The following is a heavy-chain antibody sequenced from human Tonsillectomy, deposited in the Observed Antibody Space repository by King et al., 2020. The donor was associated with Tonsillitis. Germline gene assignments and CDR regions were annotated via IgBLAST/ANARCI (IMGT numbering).Heavy chain of an antibody. Sequence: VQLVESGGGLVQPGGSLRLSCAASGFTFSSYAMSWVRQAPGKGLEWVSVIYSGGSSTYYADSLKGRFTISRDNSKNTRYLQMNSLRAEDTAVYYCAKPQEGYSRGWYYFDYWGQGTLVTVSS. D-gene: IGHD6-19*01. J-gene: IGHJ4*02. CDR3: AKPQEGYSRGWYYFDY. V-gene: IGHV3-23*03. CDR1: GFTFSSYA. CDR2: IYSGGSST.